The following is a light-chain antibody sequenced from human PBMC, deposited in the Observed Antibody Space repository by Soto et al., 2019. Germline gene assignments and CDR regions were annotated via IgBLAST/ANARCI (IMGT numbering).Light chain of an antibody. Sequence: DIQMTQSPSSLSASVGDRVTITCQASQDITNYLNWYQQKPGKAPKLLIYDASNLETGVPSRFSGSGSGTDFTFTISSLQPEDFATYYCQQYDNFPPTFGPGTKVDIK. CDR2: DAS. CDR3: QQYDNFPPT. CDR1: QDITNY. V-gene: IGKV1-33*01. J-gene: IGKJ3*01.